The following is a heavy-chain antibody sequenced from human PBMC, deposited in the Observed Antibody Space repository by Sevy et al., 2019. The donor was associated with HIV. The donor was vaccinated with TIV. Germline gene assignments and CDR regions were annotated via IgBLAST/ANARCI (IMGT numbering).Heavy chain of an antibody. V-gene: IGHV3-30*18. Sequence: GGSLRLSCAASAFTFSNYGMHWVRQAPGKGLEWVAVTSSDGGNKFYADSVKGRFTISRDNSKNTLYLQMNSLRGDDTAVYHCAKSRFGTSSYFDYWGQGILVTVSS. CDR1: AFTFSNYG. J-gene: IGHJ4*02. CDR2: TSSDGGNK. CDR3: AKSRFGTSSYFDY. D-gene: IGHD3-16*01.